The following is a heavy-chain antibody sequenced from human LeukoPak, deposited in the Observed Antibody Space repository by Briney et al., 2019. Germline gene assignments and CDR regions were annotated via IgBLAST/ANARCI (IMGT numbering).Heavy chain of an antibody. CDR2: ISAYNGNT. CDR3: ARVRLGVRGVLNWFDP. D-gene: IGHD3-10*01. CDR1: GYTFTGYY. Sequence: GASVKVSCKASGYTFTGYYMHWVRQAPGQGLEWMGWISAYNGNTNYAQKLQGRVTMTTDTSTSTAYMELSRLRSDDTAVYYCARVRLGVRGVLNWFDPWGQGTLVTVSS. V-gene: IGHV1-18*04. J-gene: IGHJ5*02.